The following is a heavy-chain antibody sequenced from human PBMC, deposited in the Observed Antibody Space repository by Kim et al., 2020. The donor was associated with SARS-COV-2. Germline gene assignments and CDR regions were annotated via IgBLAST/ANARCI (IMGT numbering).Heavy chain of an antibody. Sequence: DTPSLKSRVTISVDTSKNQFSLKLSSVTAADTAVYYCARPDDSSGYYDYWGQGTLVTVSS. D-gene: IGHD3-22*01. J-gene: IGHJ4*02. V-gene: IGHV4-39*01. CDR3: ARPDDSSGYYDY.